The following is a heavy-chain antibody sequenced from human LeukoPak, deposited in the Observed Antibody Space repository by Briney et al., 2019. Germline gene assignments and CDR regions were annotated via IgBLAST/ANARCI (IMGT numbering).Heavy chain of an antibody. V-gene: IGHV3-9*03. Sequence: PGRSLRLSCAASRFTFDDYAMHWVRQPPGKGLEWVSGISWNSGSIGYADSVKGRFTIYRDNAKNSLYLQMNSLRAEDMALYYCAKGYCSSTSCPIDVWGEGTTVTVSS. J-gene: IGHJ6*03. CDR3: AKGYCSSTSCPIDV. D-gene: IGHD2-2*01. CDR1: RFTFDDYA. CDR2: ISWNSGSI.